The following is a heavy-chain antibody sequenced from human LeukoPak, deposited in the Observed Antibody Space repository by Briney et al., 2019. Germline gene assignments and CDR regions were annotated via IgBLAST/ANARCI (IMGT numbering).Heavy chain of an antibody. D-gene: IGHD1-26*01. V-gene: IGHV3-23*01. CDR2: ISGSGGST. Sequence: GGSLRLSCAASGFTFSSYAMSWVRQAPGKGLEWVSGISGSGGSTHYADSVKGRFTISRDNSKNTLYLQMNSLRAEDTALYYCAKDKSGGWELLRDHDAFDIWGQGTMVTVSS. J-gene: IGHJ3*02. CDR1: GFTFSSYA. CDR3: AKDKSGGWELLRDHDAFDI.